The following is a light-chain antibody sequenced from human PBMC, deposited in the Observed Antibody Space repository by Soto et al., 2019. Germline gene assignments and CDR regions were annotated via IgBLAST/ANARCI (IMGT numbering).Light chain of an antibody. Sequence: IHISLSPASLSASKGDRVTITCRASQSISSYLNWYQQKPGKAPKLLIYAASSLQSGVPSRFSGSGSGTDFTLTISSLQPEDFATYYCQQSYSTLAITFGQGTRLEIK. J-gene: IGKJ5*01. CDR1: QSISSY. CDR2: AAS. V-gene: IGKV1-39*01. CDR3: QQSYSTLAIT.